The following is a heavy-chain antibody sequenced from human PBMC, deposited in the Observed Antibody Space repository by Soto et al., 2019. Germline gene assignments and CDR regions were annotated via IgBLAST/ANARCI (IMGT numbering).Heavy chain of an antibody. V-gene: IGHV3-11*05. D-gene: IGHD4-17*01. CDR3: ARAHSSTVTYFDY. Sequence: QVQLVESGGGLVKPGGSLRLSCAASGFTFSDYYMSWIRQAPGKGLEWVSYITSSSTYTNYADSEKGRFTLSRDNAKNSLYLQMNSLRAEDTAVYYCARAHSSTVTYFDYWGQRTLVTVSS. CDR1: GFTFSDYY. J-gene: IGHJ4*02. CDR2: ITSSSTYT.